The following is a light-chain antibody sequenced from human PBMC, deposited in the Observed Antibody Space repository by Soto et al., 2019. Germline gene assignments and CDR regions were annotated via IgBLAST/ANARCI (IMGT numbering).Light chain of an antibody. Sequence: EIVLTQSPGTLSLSPGERATLSCRASQSVSSGYLAWYQHKPGQAPRLLIYDASSRATGIPDRFSGSGSGTDFTLTISRREPEDFAVYYCQQYGSSPAFGGGTKVEIK. V-gene: IGKV3-20*01. CDR3: QQYGSSPA. CDR2: DAS. J-gene: IGKJ4*01. CDR1: QSVSSGY.